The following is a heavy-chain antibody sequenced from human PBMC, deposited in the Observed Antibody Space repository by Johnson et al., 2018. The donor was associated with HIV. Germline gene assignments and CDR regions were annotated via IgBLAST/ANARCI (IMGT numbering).Heavy chain of an antibody. V-gene: IGHV3-30*04. CDR2: VSYDGSTE. D-gene: IGHD4-23*01. Sequence: QEQLVESGGGVVQPGRSLRLACPVSGFIFTNFAMHWVRQAPGKGLEWVAVVSYDGSTEFYADSVKGRFTISRDNSKNTLFLQMNGLRPEDTAVYYCARERKEYGGNLNDAFDIWGQGTMVTVSS. CDR1: GFIFTNFA. CDR3: ARERKEYGGNLNDAFDI. J-gene: IGHJ3*02.